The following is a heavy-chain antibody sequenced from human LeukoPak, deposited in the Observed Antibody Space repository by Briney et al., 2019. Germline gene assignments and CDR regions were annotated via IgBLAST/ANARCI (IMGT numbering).Heavy chain of an antibody. Sequence: SETLSLTCTVSGGSISSYYWSWIRQPPGKGVEWIGYIYYSGSTNYNPSLKSRVTISVDTSKNQFSLKLNSVTAADTAVYYCARFEGYDFLTGYAYYFDYWGQGTLVTVSS. CDR1: GGSISSYY. J-gene: IGHJ4*02. CDR3: ARFEGYDFLTGYAYYFDY. D-gene: IGHD3-9*01. V-gene: IGHV4-59*01. CDR2: IYYSGST.